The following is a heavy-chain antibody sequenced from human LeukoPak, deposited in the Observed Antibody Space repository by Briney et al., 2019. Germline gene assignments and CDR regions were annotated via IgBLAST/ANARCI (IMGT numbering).Heavy chain of an antibody. V-gene: IGHV3-23*01. Sequence: PGGSLRLSCAASGITFSSYAMSWVRQAPGKGLEWVSAISGSGGSTYSADSVKGRFTISRDNSKNTLYLQMNSLRAEDTAIYYCAKDLKPTGGYYYYGMDVWGQGTTVTVSS. CDR2: ISGSGGST. J-gene: IGHJ6*02. CDR3: AKDLKPTGGYYYYGMDV. D-gene: IGHD3-16*01. CDR1: GITFSSYA.